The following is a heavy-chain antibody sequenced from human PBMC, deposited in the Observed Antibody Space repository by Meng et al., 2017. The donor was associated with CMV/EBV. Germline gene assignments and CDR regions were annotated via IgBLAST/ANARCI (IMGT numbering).Heavy chain of an antibody. CDR3: ARDGNYHGV. V-gene: IGHV3-53*01. J-gene: IGHJ4*02. CDR2: IYSEGTT. D-gene: IGHD1-7*01. CDR1: GFTVSNNY. Sequence: LHLVESGGGLIQPGGSLRLSCAASGFTVSNNYMRWFRQAPGKGLEWVSLIYSEGTTDYADSVKGRFTISRDNSKNTLYLQMNSLRAEDTAVYYCARDGNYHGVWGQGTLVTVSS.